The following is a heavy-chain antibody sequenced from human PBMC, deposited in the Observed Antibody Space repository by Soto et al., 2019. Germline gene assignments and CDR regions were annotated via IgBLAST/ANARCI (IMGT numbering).Heavy chain of an antibody. V-gene: IGHV5-51*01. CDR2: IYPGDSDT. D-gene: IGHD3-10*01. Sequence: GESLKISCKGSGYSFTSYWIGWVRQMPGKGLEWMGIIYPGDSDTRYSPSFRGQVTISADKSISTAYLQWSSLKASDTAMYYCARHTYGSGSYYYYYYYGMDVWGQGTTVTVSS. CDR3: ARHTYGSGSYYYYYYYGMDV. J-gene: IGHJ6*02. CDR1: GYSFTSYW.